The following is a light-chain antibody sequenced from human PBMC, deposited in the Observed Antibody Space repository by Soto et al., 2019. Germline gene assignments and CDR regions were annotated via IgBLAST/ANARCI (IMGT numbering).Light chain of an antibody. V-gene: IGKV1-5*03. J-gene: IGKJ1*01. CDR3: QHYNSYSDA. Sequence: DIQITQSPSTLSGSVGDRVTITLRASQTISSWLAWYQQKPGKAPKLLIYKASTLKSGVPSRFSGSGSGTEFTLTISSLQPDDFATYYCQHYNSYSDAFGQGTKVDTK. CDR1: QTISSW. CDR2: KAS.